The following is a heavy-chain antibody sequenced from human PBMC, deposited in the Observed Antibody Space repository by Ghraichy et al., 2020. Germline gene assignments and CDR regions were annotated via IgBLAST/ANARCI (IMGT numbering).Heavy chain of an antibody. Sequence: SETLSLTCAVYGGSFSGYYWSWIRQPPGKGLEWIGEINHSGSTNYNPSLKSRVTISVDTSKNQFSLKLSSVTAADTAVYYCARDRGYSYGYSDYGMDVWGQGTTVTVSS. V-gene: IGHV4-34*01. D-gene: IGHD5-18*01. CDR3: ARDRGYSYGYSDYGMDV. CDR2: INHSGST. CDR1: GGSFSGYY. J-gene: IGHJ6*02.